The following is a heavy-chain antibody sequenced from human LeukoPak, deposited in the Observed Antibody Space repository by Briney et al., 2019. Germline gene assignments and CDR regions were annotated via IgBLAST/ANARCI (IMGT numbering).Heavy chain of an antibody. Sequence: GASVKVSCKASGYTFTGYYMHWVRQAPGQGLEWMGWINPNSGGTNYAQKFQGRVTMTRDTSISTAYMELSRLRSDDTAVYYCARVGVALVTTDVFDYWGQGTLVTVSS. V-gene: IGHV1-2*02. CDR3: ARVGVALVTTDVFDY. CDR1: GYTFTGYY. CDR2: INPNSGGT. J-gene: IGHJ4*02. D-gene: IGHD4-11*01.